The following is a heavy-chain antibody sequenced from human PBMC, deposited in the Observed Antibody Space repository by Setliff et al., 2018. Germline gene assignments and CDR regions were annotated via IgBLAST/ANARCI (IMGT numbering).Heavy chain of an antibody. CDR1: GYTFSDYG. V-gene: IGHV1-18*01. CDR2: INNYNFNT. CDR3: ARINFYVSSGYYYASDY. D-gene: IGHD3-22*01. J-gene: IGHJ4*02. Sequence: ASVKVSCKASGYTFSDYGISWVRLAPGQGLEWMGWINNYNFNTNYPQKFLGRVTMTTDTSTSTAYMELRSLRSDDTAVYYCARINFYVSSGYYYASDYWGQGTLVTVSS.